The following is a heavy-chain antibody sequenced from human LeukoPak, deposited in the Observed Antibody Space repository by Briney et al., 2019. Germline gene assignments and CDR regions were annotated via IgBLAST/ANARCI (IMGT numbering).Heavy chain of an antibody. CDR1: GFTVSSNY. V-gene: IGHV3-66*01. Sequence: GGSLRLSCAASGFTVSSNYMSWVRQAPGKGLGWVSVIYSGGSTYYADSVKGRFTISRDNSKTALYLQMNSLRAEDTAVYYCARSRSGYSAFDVWGQGTMVTVSS. J-gene: IGHJ3*01. CDR2: IYSGGST. D-gene: IGHD3-22*01. CDR3: ARSRSGYSAFDV.